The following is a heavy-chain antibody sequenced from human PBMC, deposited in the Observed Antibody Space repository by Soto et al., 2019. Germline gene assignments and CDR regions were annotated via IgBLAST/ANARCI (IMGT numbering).Heavy chain of an antibody. CDR1: GGSISSSSYY. V-gene: IGHV4-39*01. J-gene: IGHJ6*03. Sequence: QLQLQESGPGLVKPSETLSLTCTVSGGSISSSSYYWGWIRQPPGKGLEWIGSIYYSGSTYYNPSLKSRVTISVDTSKNQFSLKLSSVTAADTAVYYCARLFVPPGATDYYYYMDVWGKGTTVTVSS. D-gene: IGHD5-12*01. CDR3: ARLFVPPGATDYYYYMDV. CDR2: IYYSGST.